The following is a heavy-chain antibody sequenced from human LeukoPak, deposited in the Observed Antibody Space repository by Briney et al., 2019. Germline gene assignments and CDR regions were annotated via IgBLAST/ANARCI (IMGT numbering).Heavy chain of an antibody. CDR2: INHSGST. J-gene: IGHJ5*02. D-gene: IGHD3-3*01. V-gene: IGHV4-34*01. CDR3: ARGLAYYDFWSGYSGWFDP. CDR1: GGSFSGYY. Sequence: SETLSLTCAVYGGSFSGYYWSWIRQPPGKGLGWIGEINHSGSTNYNPSLKSRVTISVDTSENQFSLKLSSVTAADTAIYYCARGLAYYDFWSGYSGWFDPWGQGILVAVSS.